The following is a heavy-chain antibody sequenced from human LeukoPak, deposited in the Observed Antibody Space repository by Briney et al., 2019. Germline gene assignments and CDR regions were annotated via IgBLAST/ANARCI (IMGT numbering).Heavy chain of an antibody. CDR1: GLRFSSFW. D-gene: IGHD3-10*02. V-gene: IGHV3-7*01. CDR3: ARGSLFSPNWFDP. J-gene: IGHJ5*02. Sequence: GGTLRLSCAASGLRFSSFWMIWVRQAPGKGLEWVASIKQDESQKFYVDSVKGRFTVSRDNANNLLYLQLNSLRAEDTAVYYCARGSLFSPNWFDPWGQGTPVTVSS. CDR2: IKQDESQK.